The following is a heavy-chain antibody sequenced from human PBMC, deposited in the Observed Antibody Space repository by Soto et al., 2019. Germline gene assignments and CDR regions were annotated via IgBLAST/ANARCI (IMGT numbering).Heavy chain of an antibody. CDR1: GFTFSSYA. CDR2: ISGSGGST. D-gene: IGHD1-26*01. V-gene: IGHV3-23*01. Sequence: GGSLRLSCAASGFTFSSYAMSWVRQAPGKGLEWVSAISGSGGSTYYADSVKGRFTISRDNSKNTLYLQMNSLRAEDNARYYWGKTWDRLFFDLWGRGTLVTVSS. CDR3: GKTWDRLFFDL. J-gene: IGHJ2*01.